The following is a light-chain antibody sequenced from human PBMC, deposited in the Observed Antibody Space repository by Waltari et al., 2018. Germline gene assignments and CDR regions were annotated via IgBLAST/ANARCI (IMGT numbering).Light chain of an antibody. Sequence: DIQMTQSPSSLSAPVGDTVTVTCRASQNIRTYLNWYQQKTAKAPKLLIYGASTLQRGVPSRCRGSASGTEFTLTVTNLQPDDFATYFCQQSFSSPWTFGQGTTVNI. CDR3: QQSFSSPWT. CDR2: GAS. V-gene: IGKV1-39*01. CDR1: QNIRTY. J-gene: IGKJ1*01.